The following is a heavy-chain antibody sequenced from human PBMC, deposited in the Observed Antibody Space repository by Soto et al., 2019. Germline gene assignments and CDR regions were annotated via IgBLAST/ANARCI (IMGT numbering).Heavy chain of an antibody. J-gene: IGHJ6*02. CDR1: GFTFSSYG. D-gene: IGHD6-6*01. CDR2: ISYDGSNK. CDR3: ANAPVPDYYYYYGMDV. V-gene: IGHV3-30*18. Sequence: PGGSLRLSCAASGFTFSSYGMHWVRQAPGKGLEWVAVISYDGSNKYYADSVKGRFTISRDNSKNTLYLQMNSLRAEDTAVYYCANAPVPDYYYYYGMDVWGQGTTVTVSS.